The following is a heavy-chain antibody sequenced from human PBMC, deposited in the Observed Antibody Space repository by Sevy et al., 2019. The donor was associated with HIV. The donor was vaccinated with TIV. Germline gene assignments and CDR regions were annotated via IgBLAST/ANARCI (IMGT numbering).Heavy chain of an antibody. J-gene: IGHJ4*02. V-gene: IGHV3-20*04. CDR3: AREKAWGGACYDFDN. CDR2: IYWNGGST. CDR1: GFIFDDFG. Sequence: GGSLRLSCAASGFIFDDFGMSWVRQVPGKGLEWVSSIYWNGGSTTYADSVKGRFTISRDNAKNPLVLQMNSLRAEDTALYYCAREKAWGGACYDFDNWGRGTLVTVSS. D-gene: IGHD2-21*02.